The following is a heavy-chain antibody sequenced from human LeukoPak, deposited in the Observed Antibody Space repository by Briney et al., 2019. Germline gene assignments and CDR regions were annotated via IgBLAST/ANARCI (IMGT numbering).Heavy chain of an antibody. CDR2: IHYSGSI. CDR1: GGSITTSNHY. J-gene: IGHJ5*02. Sequence: PSETLSLTCTVAGGSITTSNHYWSWIRQSPGKGLEWLGGIHYSGSIYYTPSLKIRLTISVDTSTNQFSLRLTSVTAADTALYFCAREGITMVRGVTNFNWFDPWGQGTLVTVSS. CDR3: AREGITMVRGVTNFNWFDP. D-gene: IGHD3-10*01. V-gene: IGHV4-39*02.